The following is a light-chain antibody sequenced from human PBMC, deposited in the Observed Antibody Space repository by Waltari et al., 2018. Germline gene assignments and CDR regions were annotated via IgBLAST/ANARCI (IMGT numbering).Light chain of an antibody. CDR1: SSDVGTPKL. J-gene: IGLJ2*01. CDR3: CAYGGSNSLI. Sequence: QSALTQPASVSGSPGQAITIPCTGSSSDVGTPKLVSWYQQCPGKAPKLMIYEGSKRPSGVPHRFSGSKSGNMASLTISGLQAEDEGDYYCCAYGGSNSLIFGGGTKLTVL. CDR2: EGS. V-gene: IGLV2-23*01.